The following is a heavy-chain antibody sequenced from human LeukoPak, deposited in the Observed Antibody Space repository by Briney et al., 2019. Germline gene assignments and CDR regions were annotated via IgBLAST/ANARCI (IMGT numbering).Heavy chain of an antibody. J-gene: IGHJ4*02. CDR2: INHSGST. D-gene: IGHD3-22*01. CDR1: CGSFSGYY. V-gene: IGHV4-34*01. CDR3: ARVRGYYDSSGYYPTRYFDY. Sequence: SETLSLTCAVYCGSFSGYYWSWIRQPPGKVREWIGEINHSGSTNYNPSLKSRVTISVDTSKNPFSLTLSSVTAADTPVHYRARVRGYYDSSGYYPTRYFDYWGQGTLVTVPS.